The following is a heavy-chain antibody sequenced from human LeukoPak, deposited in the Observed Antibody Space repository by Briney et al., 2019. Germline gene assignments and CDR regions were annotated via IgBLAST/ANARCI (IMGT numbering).Heavy chain of an antibody. CDR3: ARSTLSVIDP. CDR1: GGSISSYY. J-gene: IGHJ5*02. Sequence: PSETLSLTCTVPGGSISSYYWSWIRQPPGKGLEWIGYIYYSGSTNYNPSLKSRVTISVETSKNQFSLKLSSVTAADTAVYYCARSTLSVIDPWDQGTLVNVSS. CDR2: IYYSGST. V-gene: IGHV4-59*01. D-gene: IGHD4-17*01.